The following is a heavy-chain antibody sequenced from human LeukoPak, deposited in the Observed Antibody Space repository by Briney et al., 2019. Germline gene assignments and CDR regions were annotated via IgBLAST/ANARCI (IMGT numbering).Heavy chain of an antibody. V-gene: IGHV3-11*04. CDR3: ARDWRSGYRHDTGYYYMGV. J-gene: IGHJ6*03. CDR1: GFTFSDYY. Sequence: GGSLRLSCAASGFTFSDYYMSWIRQAPGKGLAWVSYISSSGSTIYYADSVKGRFTISRDNAKNSLYLQMNSLRAEDTAVYYCARDWRSGYRHDTGYYYMGVWGKGTTVTVSS. D-gene: IGHD3-3*01. CDR2: ISSSGSTI.